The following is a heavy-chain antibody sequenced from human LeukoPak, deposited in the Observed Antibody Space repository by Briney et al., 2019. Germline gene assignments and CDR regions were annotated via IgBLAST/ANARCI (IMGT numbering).Heavy chain of an antibody. J-gene: IGHJ4*02. CDR3: ARVGAHDSSGSDY. CDR2: INHSGST. CDR1: GGSFSGYY. V-gene: IGHV4-34*01. Sequence: KASETLSLTCAVYGGSFSGYYWGWIRQPPGKGLEWIGEINHSGSTNYNPSLKSRVTISVDTSKNQFSLRLSSVTAADTAVYYCARVGAHDSSGSDYWGQGTLVTVSS. D-gene: IGHD6-25*01.